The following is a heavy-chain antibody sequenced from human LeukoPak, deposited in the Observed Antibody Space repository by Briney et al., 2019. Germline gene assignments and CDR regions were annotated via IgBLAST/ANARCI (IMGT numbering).Heavy chain of an antibody. CDR3: VRDFRSADY. V-gene: IGHV3-74*01. J-gene: IGHJ4*02. CDR1: GFTFSTYC. Sequence: GGSLRLSCAASGFTFSTYCMHWVRQAPGKGPMWVSRICPDGTVTNYADSVKARFIISRDNARITVYLQMNSLRVEDTAVYYCVRDFRSADYWGQGTLVTVSS. CDR2: ICPDGTVT.